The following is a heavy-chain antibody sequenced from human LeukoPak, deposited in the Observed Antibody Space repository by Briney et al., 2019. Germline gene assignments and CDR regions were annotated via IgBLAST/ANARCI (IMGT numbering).Heavy chain of an antibody. Sequence: GSLRLSCAASGFALSTYAMAWVRQAPGKGLGWISSLSSGRSPSYSDSLEGRLTMPSDNARNTLYLQMDNLRGEDTAMYYCARQLGYCAAGTCYFDSWGHGTQVTVSS. J-gene: IGHJ4*01. CDR2: LSSGRSP. CDR1: GFALSTYA. V-gene: IGHV3-21*04. CDR3: ARQLGYCAAGTCYFDS. D-gene: IGHD2-8*02.